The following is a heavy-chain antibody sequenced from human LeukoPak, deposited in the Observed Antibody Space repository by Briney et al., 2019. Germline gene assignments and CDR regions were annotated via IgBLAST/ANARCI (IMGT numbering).Heavy chain of an antibody. V-gene: IGHV3-30*02. Sequence: PGGSLRLSCAAYGFTFSSYGMHWVRQAPGKGLEWVAFIRYDGSNKYYADSVKGRFTISRDNSKNTLYLQMNSLRAEDTAVYYCAKEVAIFGVVTKPFDYWGQGTLVTVSS. CDR1: GFTFSSYG. CDR3: AKEVAIFGVVTKPFDY. CDR2: IRYDGSNK. J-gene: IGHJ4*02. D-gene: IGHD3-3*01.